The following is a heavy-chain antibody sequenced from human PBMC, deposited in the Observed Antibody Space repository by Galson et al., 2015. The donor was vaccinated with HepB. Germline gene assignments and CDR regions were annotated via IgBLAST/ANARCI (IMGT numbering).Heavy chain of an antibody. J-gene: IGHJ6*02. V-gene: IGHV1-18*01. Sequence: QSGAEVKKPGASVKVSCKASGYTFTSYGISWVRQAPGQGLEWMGWISAYNGNTNYAQKLQGRVTMTTDTSTSTAYMELRSLRSDDTAVYYCARVNNDYGDPNYYYYYGMDVWGQGTTVTVSS. D-gene: IGHD4-17*01. CDR2: ISAYNGNT. CDR1: GYTFTSYG. CDR3: ARVNNDYGDPNYYYYYGMDV.